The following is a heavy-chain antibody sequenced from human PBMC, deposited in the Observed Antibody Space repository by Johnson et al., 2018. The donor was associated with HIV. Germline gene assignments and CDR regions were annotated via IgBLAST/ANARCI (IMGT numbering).Heavy chain of an antibody. Sequence: VQLVESGGGLVQPGGSLRLSCAVSGFTVSTSYMTWVRQAPGKGLDWVAVIFNSGTTYYADSVKGRFIISRDNSKNTLYLQMNSLGVEDTAVYYCAKDGPYYLSPRDAFDIWGQGTMVTVSS. J-gene: IGHJ3*02. CDR3: AKDGPYYLSPRDAFDI. V-gene: IGHV3-53*01. CDR1: GFTVSTSY. D-gene: IGHD3-22*01. CDR2: IFNSGTT.